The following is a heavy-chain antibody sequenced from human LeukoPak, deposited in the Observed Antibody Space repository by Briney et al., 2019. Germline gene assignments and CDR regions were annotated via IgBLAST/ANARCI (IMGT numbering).Heavy chain of an antibody. J-gene: IGHJ4*02. V-gene: IGHV4-38-2*02. D-gene: IGHD4-17*01. CDR1: GYSISSGYY. Sequence: PSETLSLTCTVSGYSISSGYYWGWIRQPPGKGLEWIGSIYHSGSTNYNPSLKSRVTISVDTSKNQFSLRLSSVTAADTAVYYCARTVRYDYGDYLTDYWGQGTLVTVSS. CDR2: IYHSGST. CDR3: ARTVRYDYGDYLTDY.